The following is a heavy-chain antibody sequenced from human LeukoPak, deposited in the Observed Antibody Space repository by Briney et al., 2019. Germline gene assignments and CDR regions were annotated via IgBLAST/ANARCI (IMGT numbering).Heavy chain of an antibody. Sequence: GGSLRLSCAASGFTLTTYVMTWVRQAPGKGLEWVSAISGSGGTTYYADSVKGRFTISRDNSKNTLYLQMNSLRAEDTAVYYCARKTDSSGSGDYWGQGTLVTVSS. CDR1: GFTLTTYV. V-gene: IGHV3-23*01. CDR2: ISGSGGTT. D-gene: IGHD3-22*01. CDR3: ARKTDSSGSGDY. J-gene: IGHJ4*02.